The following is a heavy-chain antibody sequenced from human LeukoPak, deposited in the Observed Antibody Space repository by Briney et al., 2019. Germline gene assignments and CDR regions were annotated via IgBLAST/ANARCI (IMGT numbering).Heavy chain of an antibody. J-gene: IGHJ6*02. CDR3: AKNKLMVRGVTPYYYYGMDV. CDR1: GFTFSSYA. D-gene: IGHD3-10*01. CDR2: ISGSGGST. V-gene: IGHV3-23*01. Sequence: PGGSLRLSCAASGFTFSSYAMSWVRQAPGKGLEWVSAISGSGGSTYYADSVKGRFTISRDNSKNTPYLQMNSLRAEDTAVYYCAKNKLMVRGVTPYYYYGMDVWGQGTTVTVSS.